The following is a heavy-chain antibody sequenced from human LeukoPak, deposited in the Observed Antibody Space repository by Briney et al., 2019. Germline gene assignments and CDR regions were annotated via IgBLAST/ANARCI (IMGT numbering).Heavy chain of an antibody. V-gene: IGHV4-59*01. CDR3: ATGIAAASWFDP. D-gene: IGHD6-13*01. J-gene: IGHJ5*02. CDR2: IYYSGST. Sequence: SETLSLTCTVSGGSISSYYWSWIRQPPGKGLEWIGYIYYSGSTNYNPSLKSRVTISVDTSKNQFSLKLSSVTAADTAVYYCATGIAAASWFDPWGQGTLVTVSS. CDR1: GGSISSYY.